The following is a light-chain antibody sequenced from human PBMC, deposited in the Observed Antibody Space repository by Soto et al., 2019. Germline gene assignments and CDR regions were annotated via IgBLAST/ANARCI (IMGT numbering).Light chain of an antibody. CDR2: AAS. Sequence: DIQMTQSPSSLSASVGYRVTITCRASQGISSYLSWYQQKPGKAPKLLIYAASTLQSGVPSRFSGSGSGTEFTLTISSLQPEDFGTYYCQQYENYWTFGQGTKVDI. J-gene: IGKJ1*01. V-gene: IGKV1-9*01. CDR1: QGISSY. CDR3: QQYENYWT.